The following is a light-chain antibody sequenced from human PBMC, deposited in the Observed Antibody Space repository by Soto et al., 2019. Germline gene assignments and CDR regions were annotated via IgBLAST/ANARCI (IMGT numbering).Light chain of an antibody. CDR3: QTWGTGIVV. V-gene: IGLV4-69*01. Sequence: QLVLTQSPSASASLGASVKLTCTLSSGHSSYAIAWHQQQPEKGPRYLMRLDSDGSHSEGDGIPDRFSGSSSGAERYLTISSLQSEDEADYYCQTWGTGIVVFGGGTKLTVL. J-gene: IGLJ2*01. CDR1: SGHSSYA. CDR2: LDSDGSH.